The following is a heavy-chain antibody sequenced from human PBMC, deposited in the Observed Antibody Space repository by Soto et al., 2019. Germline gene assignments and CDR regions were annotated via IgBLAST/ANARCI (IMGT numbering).Heavy chain of an antibody. CDR3: ARGTGLSYTYGIDD. CDR2: INYSGST. J-gene: IGHJ1*01. D-gene: IGHD5-18*01. V-gene: IGHV4-31*03. Sequence: PSVTLSLTCTVSGASVDSAGYFWTWIRQRPGKGLEWIGHINYSGSTDHTPSLRSRLMVSIDTSKNQFSLKLNSVTAADTAIYYCARGTGLSYTYGIDDWGQGTLVTVSS. CDR1: GASVDSAGYF.